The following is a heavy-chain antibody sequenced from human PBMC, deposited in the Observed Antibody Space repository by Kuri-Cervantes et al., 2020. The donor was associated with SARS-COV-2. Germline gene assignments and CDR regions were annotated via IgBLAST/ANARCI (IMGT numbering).Heavy chain of an antibody. V-gene: IGHV1-46*01. CDR2: INPSGGST. D-gene: IGHD3-10*02. Sequence: GGSLRLSCKASGYTFTSYYMHWVRQAPGQGLEWMGIINPSGGSTSYAQKFQGRVTMTRDTSTSTVYMELSSLRSEDTAVYYCARVQELSGEVRKKLGHYYYYYMDVWGKGTTVTVSS. J-gene: IGHJ6*03. CDR1: GYTFTSYY. CDR3: ARVQELSGEVRKKLGHYYYYYMDV.